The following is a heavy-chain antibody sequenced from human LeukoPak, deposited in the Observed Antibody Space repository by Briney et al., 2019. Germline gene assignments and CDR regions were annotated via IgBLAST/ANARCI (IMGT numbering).Heavy chain of an antibody. Sequence: SETLSLTCAVYGGSFSGYYWSWIRQPPGKGLEWIGEINHSGSTNYNPSLKSRVTISVDTSKNQFSLRLTSVTAADTAVYYCVRQDTSGWLFDLWGQGTLVTVSS. CDR1: GGSFSGYY. D-gene: IGHD6-19*01. V-gene: IGHV4-34*01. CDR3: VRQDTSGWLFDL. J-gene: IGHJ5*02. CDR2: INHSGST.